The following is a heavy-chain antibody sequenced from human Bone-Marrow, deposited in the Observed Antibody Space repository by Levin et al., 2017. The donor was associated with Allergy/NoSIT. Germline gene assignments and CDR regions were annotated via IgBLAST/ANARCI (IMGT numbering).Heavy chain of an antibody. D-gene: IGHD6-19*01. CDR1: GVSISTYY. CDR2: MFYTGDT. J-gene: IGHJ4*02. CDR3: ARGFGQWLTTLTLDY. Sequence: KASETLSLTCTVSGVSISTYYWSWVRQPPGKGLEWIGYMFYTGDTNYNPSLESRVTISVDTSKNQFSLKLTSVTAADTAVYFCARGFGQWLTTLTLDYWGPGRLVTVSS. V-gene: IGHV4-59*01.